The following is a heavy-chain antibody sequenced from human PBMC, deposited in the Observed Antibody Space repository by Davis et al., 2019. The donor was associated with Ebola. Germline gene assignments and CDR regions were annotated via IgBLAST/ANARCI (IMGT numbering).Heavy chain of an antibody. Sequence: SGPTLVKPTQTLTLTCTFSGFSLSTSGVGVGWIRQPPGKPLEWLALIYWDDDKRYSPSLKSRLTITKDTSKNQVVLTMTNMDPVDTATYYCAHIFIRFLTNWFDPWGQGTLVTVSS. J-gene: IGHJ5*02. CDR2: IYWDDDK. D-gene: IGHD3-3*01. V-gene: IGHV2-5*02. CDR1: GFSLSTSGVG. CDR3: AHIFIRFLTNWFDP.